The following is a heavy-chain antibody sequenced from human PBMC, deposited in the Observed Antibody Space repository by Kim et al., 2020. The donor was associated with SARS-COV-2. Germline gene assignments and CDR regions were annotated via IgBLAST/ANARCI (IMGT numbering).Heavy chain of an antibody. J-gene: IGHJ4*02. V-gene: IGHV4-31*02. Sequence: YYSPAPKSRVTISVDTSKNQFSLKLSAGTAADTAVYYWATSIAAAGPFDYWGQGTLVTVSS. CDR3: ATSIAAAGPFDY. D-gene: IGHD6-13*01.